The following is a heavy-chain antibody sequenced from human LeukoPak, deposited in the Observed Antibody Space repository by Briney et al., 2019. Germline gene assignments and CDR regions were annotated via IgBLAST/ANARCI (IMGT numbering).Heavy chain of an antibody. CDR2: ISSSSSTI. Sequence: PGGSLRLSCAASRFTFSSYSMNWVRQAPGKGLEWVSYISSSSSTIYYADSVKGRFTISRDNAKNSLYLQMNSLRDEDTAVYYCARDGDRISDFWSGEVRDYGMDVWGQGTTVTVSS. J-gene: IGHJ6*02. CDR1: RFTFSSYS. CDR3: ARDGDRISDFWSGEVRDYGMDV. D-gene: IGHD3-3*01. V-gene: IGHV3-48*02.